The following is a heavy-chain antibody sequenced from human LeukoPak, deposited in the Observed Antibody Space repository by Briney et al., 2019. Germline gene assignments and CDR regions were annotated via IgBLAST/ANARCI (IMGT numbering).Heavy chain of an antibody. Sequence: GGSPRLSCEAPGFTFNNYAMSWVRQAPGKGLEWVSAMSGSGGMTYAADSVKGRFTISRDNAKNSLYLQMNSLRAEDTAVYYCARDRTGQQLISRKDYYCMDVWGKGTTVTISS. D-gene: IGHD4-11*01. J-gene: IGHJ6*03. CDR2: MSGSGGMT. CDR3: ARDRTGQQLISRKDYYCMDV. V-gene: IGHV3-23*01. CDR1: GFTFNNYA.